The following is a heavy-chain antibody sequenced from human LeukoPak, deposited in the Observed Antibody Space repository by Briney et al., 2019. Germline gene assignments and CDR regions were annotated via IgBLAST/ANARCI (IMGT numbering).Heavy chain of an antibody. J-gene: IGHJ3*02. Sequence: GGSLRLSCAASGFTLSDYYMDWVRQAPGKGLEWVGRTRNKANSYTTDYAASVKGRFTISRDDSKKSVFLQMNSLKTEDTAVYYCVRPSYYDSSGYPLDGFDIWGQGTMVTVSS. D-gene: IGHD3-22*01. CDR2: TRNKANSYTT. CDR3: VRPSYYDSSGYPLDGFDI. V-gene: IGHV3-72*01. CDR1: GFTLSDYY.